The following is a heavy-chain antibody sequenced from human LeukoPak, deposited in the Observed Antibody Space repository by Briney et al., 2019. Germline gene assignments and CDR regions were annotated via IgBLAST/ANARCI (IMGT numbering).Heavy chain of an antibody. V-gene: IGHV1-46*01. Sequence: GASVKVSRKASGYTFTSYYMHWVRQAPGQGLEWMGIINPSGGSTSYAQKFQGRVTMTRDTSTSTVYMELSSLRSEDTAVYYCARGTTVTTHDYYYYGMDVWGQGTTVTVSS. CDR2: INPSGGST. CDR3: ARGTTVTTHDYYYYGMDV. D-gene: IGHD4-17*01. J-gene: IGHJ6*02. CDR1: GYTFTSYY.